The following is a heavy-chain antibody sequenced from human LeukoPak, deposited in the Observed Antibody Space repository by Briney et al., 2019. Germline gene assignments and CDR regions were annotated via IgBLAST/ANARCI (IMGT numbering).Heavy chain of an antibody. CDR3: ARGGGYSGYDFGY. Sequence: SETLSLTCTVSGGSISSYYWSWIRQPPGKGLEWIGYIYHSGSTNYNPSLKSRVTISVDTSKNQFSLSLSSVTAADTAVYYCARGGGYSGYDFGYWGQGTLVTVSS. D-gene: IGHD5-12*01. CDR1: GGSISSYY. V-gene: IGHV4-59*01. CDR2: IYHSGST. J-gene: IGHJ4*02.